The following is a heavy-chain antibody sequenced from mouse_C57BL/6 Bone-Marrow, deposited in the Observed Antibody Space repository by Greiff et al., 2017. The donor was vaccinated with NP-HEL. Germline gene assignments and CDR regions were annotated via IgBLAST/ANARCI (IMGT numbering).Heavy chain of an antibody. CDR3: ARCDYAWFAY. Sequence: QVQLQQPGAELVRPGSSVKLSCKASGYTFTSYWMEWVKQRPGQGLEWIGNIYPSDSETHYNQKFKDKATLTVDKSSSTAYMQLSSLTSEDSAVYYCARCDYAWFAYWGQGTLVTVSA. CDR1: GYTFTSYW. CDR2: IYPSDSET. D-gene: IGHD2-4*01. J-gene: IGHJ3*01. V-gene: IGHV1-61*01.